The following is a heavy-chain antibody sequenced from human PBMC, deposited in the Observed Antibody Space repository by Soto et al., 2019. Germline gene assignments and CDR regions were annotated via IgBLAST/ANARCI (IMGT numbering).Heavy chain of an antibody. V-gene: IGHV3-23*01. D-gene: IGHD1-1*01. Sequence: EVQLLESEGGLVQPGGSLRLSCVASGFTFITSVMSWVRQTPGKGLEWVSTISLAANSTYYADSVQGQFIISRDNSKHTVYLQMNSLSAEDTALYYCEKRWRSEVEHWGQGTLVTVTS. J-gene: IGHJ4*02. CDR2: ISLAANST. CDR3: EKRWRSEVEH. CDR1: GFTFITSV.